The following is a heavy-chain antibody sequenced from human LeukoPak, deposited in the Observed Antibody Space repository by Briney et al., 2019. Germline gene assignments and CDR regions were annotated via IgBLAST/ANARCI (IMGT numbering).Heavy chain of an antibody. Sequence: SETLSLTCTVSGGSISSGGYYWSWIRQHPGKGLEWIGYIYYSGSTYYNPSLESRVTISVDTSKNQFSLKLSSVTAADTAVYYCARDRQRNGPGSLQYYYGMDVWGQGTTVTVSS. D-gene: IGHD3-10*01. CDR1: GGSISSGGYY. CDR2: IYYSGST. J-gene: IGHJ6*02. V-gene: IGHV4-31*03. CDR3: ARDRQRNGPGSLQYYYGMDV.